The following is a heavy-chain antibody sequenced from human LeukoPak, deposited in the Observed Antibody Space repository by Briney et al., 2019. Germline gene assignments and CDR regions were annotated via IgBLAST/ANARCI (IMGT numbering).Heavy chain of an antibody. Sequence: GASVKVSCTASGYTFTSYYMHWVRQAPGQGLEWMGIINPSGGSTSYAQKFQGRVTMTRDTSTSTVYMELSSLRSEDTAVYYCARDLVQLERRGWFDPWGQGTLVTVSS. CDR3: ARDLVQLERRGWFDP. V-gene: IGHV1-46*01. CDR2: INPSGGST. J-gene: IGHJ5*02. D-gene: IGHD1-1*01. CDR1: GYTFTSYY.